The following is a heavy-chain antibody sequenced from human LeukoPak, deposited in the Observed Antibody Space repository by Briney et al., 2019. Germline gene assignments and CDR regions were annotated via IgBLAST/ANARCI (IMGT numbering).Heavy chain of an antibody. D-gene: IGHD6-13*01. CDR2: IYYSGTT. CDR1: GGSISSYY. J-gene: IGHJ4*02. V-gene: IGHV4-59*01. Sequence: PSETLSLTCTVSGGSISSYYWSWIRQPPGKGLEWIGYIYYSGTTNYNPSLKSRVTISVDTSKNEFSLKLSSVTAADTAVYYCARGHPQQLSRMGFDYWGQGTLVTVSS. CDR3: ARGHPQQLSRMGFDY.